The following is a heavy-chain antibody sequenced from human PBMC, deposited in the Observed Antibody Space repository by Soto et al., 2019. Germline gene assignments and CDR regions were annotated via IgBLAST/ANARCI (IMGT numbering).Heavy chain of an antibody. J-gene: IGHJ6*03. V-gene: IGHV4-59*08. Sequence: SETLSLTCTVSGGSISSYYWSWIRQPPGKGLEWIGYIYYSGSTNYNPSLKSRVTISVDTSKNQFSLKLSSVTAADTAVYYCATRAADYDFWSCDYSYYYYMDVWGKGTTVTVSS. CDR1: GGSISSYY. CDR2: IYYSGST. D-gene: IGHD3-3*01. CDR3: ATRAADYDFWSCDYSYYYYMDV.